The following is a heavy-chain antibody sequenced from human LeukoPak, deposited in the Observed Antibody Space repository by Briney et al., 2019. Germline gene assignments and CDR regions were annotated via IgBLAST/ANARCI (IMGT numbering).Heavy chain of an antibody. Sequence: GGSLRLSCAASGFTFRSYAINWVRQAPGKGLEWVSCISSSGGTIYYADSVKGRFTISRDNAENSLYLQMNSLRAEDTAVYYCARAAYYYDSSAYPYWYFDLWGRDTLVTVSS. CDR1: GFTFRSYA. J-gene: IGHJ2*01. D-gene: IGHD3-22*01. CDR2: ISSSGGTI. V-gene: IGHV3-48*03. CDR3: ARAAYYYDSSAYPYWYFDL.